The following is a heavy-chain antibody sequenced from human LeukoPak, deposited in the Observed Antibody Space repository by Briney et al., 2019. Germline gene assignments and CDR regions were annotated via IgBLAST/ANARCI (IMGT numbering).Heavy chain of an antibody. CDR2: IYYSGST. CDR1: GGSISSSSYY. D-gene: IGHD3-3*01. Sequence: SETLSLTCTVSGGSISSSSYYWGWIRQPPGKGLEWIGSIYYSGSTYYNPSLKSRVTISVDTSKNQFSLKLSSVTAADAAVYYCARPYYDFWSGYYNAFDTWGQGTMVTVSS. V-gene: IGHV4-39*01. J-gene: IGHJ3*02. CDR3: ARPYYDFWSGYYNAFDT.